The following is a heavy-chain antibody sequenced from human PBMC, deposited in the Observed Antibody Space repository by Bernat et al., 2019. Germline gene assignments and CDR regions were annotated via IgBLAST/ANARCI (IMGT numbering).Heavy chain of an antibody. D-gene: IGHD1-26*01. CDR1: GFTFSSYG. CDR3: AILLGNGTNHRDAFDI. J-gene: IGHJ3*02. V-gene: IGHV3-30*03. CDR2: ISYDGSNK. Sequence: QVQLVESGGGVVQPGRSLRLSCAASGFTFSSYGMHWVRQASGQGLEWVAVISYDGSNKYYADTVKGRFTISRENTKNTLYLRKNSLRAVDTAMSYYAILLGNGTNHRDAFDIWGQRTRVTDSS.